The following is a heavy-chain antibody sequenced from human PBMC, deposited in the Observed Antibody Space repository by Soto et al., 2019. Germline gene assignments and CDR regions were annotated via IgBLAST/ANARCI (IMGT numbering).Heavy chain of an antibody. CDR1: GFTFSSYG. J-gene: IGHJ3*02. V-gene: IGHV3-33*01. Sequence: GGSLRLSCAASGFTFSSYGMHWVRQAPGKGLEWVAVIWYDGSNKYYADSVKGRFTISRDNSKNTLYLQMNSLRAEDTAVYYCARGGEEVVVDDAFDIWGQGTMVTVSS. CDR2: IWYDGSNK. D-gene: IGHD2-15*01. CDR3: ARGGEEVVVDDAFDI.